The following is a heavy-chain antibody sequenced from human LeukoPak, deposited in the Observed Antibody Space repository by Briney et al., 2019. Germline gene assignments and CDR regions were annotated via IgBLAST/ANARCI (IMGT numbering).Heavy chain of an antibody. J-gene: IGHJ6*03. CDR2: ISPSSSYI. CDR3: ARDTFGLSGNPGLYMDV. Sequence: GGPLRLSCAASGFTFNNYGMNWVRQAPGKGLEWVSSISPSSSYIYYTDSVNGRFTISRDNAKNSLYLQMNSLRAEDTAVYYCARDTFGLSGNPGLYMDVWGKGTTVTVSS. CDR1: GFTFNNYG. D-gene: IGHD2/OR15-2a*01. V-gene: IGHV3-21*01.